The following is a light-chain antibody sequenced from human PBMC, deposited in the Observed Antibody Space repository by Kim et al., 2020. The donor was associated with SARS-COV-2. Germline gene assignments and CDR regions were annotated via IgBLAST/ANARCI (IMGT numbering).Light chain of an antibody. CDR2: QDS. Sequence: SYELTQPPSVSVSPGQTASITCSGDKLGEKYTCWYQQKPGQSPVLVIYQDSKRPSGIPERFSGSNSGNTATLTISGTQAMDEADYYCQAWDSSVVFGGGT. CDR3: QAWDSSVV. J-gene: IGLJ2*01. CDR1: KLGEKY. V-gene: IGLV3-1*01.